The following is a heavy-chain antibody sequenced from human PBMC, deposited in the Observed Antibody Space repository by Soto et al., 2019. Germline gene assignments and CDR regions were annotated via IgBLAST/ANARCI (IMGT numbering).Heavy chain of an antibody. CDR1: GYTFTSYA. Sequence: QVQLVQSGAEVKKPGASVKVSCKASGYTFTSYAMHWVRQAPGQRLEWMGWINAGNGNTKYSQKFQGRVTITRDTSASTAYMELSSLRSEDTAVYDCARAPTTMGRGASGYWGQGTLVTVSS. D-gene: IGHD3-10*01. CDR2: INAGNGNT. CDR3: ARAPTTMGRGASGY. V-gene: IGHV1-3*01. J-gene: IGHJ4*02.